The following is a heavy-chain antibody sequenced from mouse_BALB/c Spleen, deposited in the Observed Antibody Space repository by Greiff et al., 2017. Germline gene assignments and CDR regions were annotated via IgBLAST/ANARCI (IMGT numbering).Heavy chain of an antibody. D-gene: IGHD2-1*01. CDR1: GFNIKDTY. V-gene: IGHV14-3*02. Sequence: EVKLVESGAELVKPGASVKLSCTASGFNIKDTYMHWVKQRPEQGLEWIGRIDPANGNTKYDPKFQGKATITADTSSNTAYLQLSSLTSEDTAVYYCARRYYGNPIDYWGQGTTLTVSS. J-gene: IGHJ2*01. CDR3: ARRYYGNPIDY. CDR2: IDPANGNT.